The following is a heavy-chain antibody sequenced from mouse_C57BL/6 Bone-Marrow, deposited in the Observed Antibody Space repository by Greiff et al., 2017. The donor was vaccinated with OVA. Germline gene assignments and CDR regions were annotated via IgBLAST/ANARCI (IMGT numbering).Heavy chain of an antibody. CDR2: INPSNGGT. J-gene: IGHJ3*01. CDR3: ARSSYYYGSSYFAY. D-gene: IGHD1-1*01. V-gene: IGHV1-53*01. Sequence: QVQLQQPGTELVQPGASVKLSCKASGYTFTSYWMHWVQQRPGQGLEWIGNINPSNGGTNYNEKFKSKATLTVDKSSSTAYMQLSSLTSEDSAVYYCARSSYYYGSSYFAYWGQGTLVTVSA. CDR1: GYTFTSYW.